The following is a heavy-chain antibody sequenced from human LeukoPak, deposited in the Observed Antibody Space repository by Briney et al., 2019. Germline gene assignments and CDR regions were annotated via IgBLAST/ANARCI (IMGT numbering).Heavy chain of an antibody. Sequence: GGSLRLSCAASGFTFSSYAMTWVRQAPGKGLEWVSAISGGGVTTYYADSVKGRFTISRDNSQDTLFLQMNSLRAEDTAIYYCAKVGRLGYCSGGTCPRDYWGQGTLVTVSS. J-gene: IGHJ4*02. CDR2: ISGGGVTT. CDR3: AKVGRLGYCSGGTCPRDY. CDR1: GFTFSSYA. V-gene: IGHV3-23*01. D-gene: IGHD2-15*01.